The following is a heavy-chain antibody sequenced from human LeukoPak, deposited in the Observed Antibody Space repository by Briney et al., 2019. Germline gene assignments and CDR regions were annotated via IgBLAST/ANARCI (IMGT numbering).Heavy chain of an antibody. Sequence: GESLKISCAASGFTFSVYWMSWVRQAPGKGLEWVSTISGSGDSTHYADSVKGRFTISRDNSKNTLYMQMNSLRVEDTAVYYCVKGCSYTGCYTSEKWGQGALVTVSS. V-gene: IGHV3-23*01. J-gene: IGHJ4*02. D-gene: IGHD2-15*01. CDR2: ISGSGDST. CDR1: GFTFSVYW. CDR3: VKGCSYTGCYTSEK.